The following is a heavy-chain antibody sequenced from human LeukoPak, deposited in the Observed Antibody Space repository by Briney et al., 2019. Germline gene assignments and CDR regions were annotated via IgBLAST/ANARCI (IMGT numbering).Heavy chain of an antibody. Sequence: ASVKVSCKASGGTFSSYAISWVRQAPGQGLEWMGGIIPIFGTANYAQKFQGRVTITTDESTSTAYMELSSLRSEDTAVYYCARVAWRELGDAFDIWGQGTMATVSS. CDR2: IIPIFGTA. J-gene: IGHJ3*02. CDR3: ARVAWRELGDAFDI. V-gene: IGHV1-69*05. CDR1: GGTFSSYA. D-gene: IGHD1-26*01.